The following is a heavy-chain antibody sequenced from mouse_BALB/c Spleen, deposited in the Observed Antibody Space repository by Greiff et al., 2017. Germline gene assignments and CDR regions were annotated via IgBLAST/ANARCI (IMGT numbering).Heavy chain of an antibody. CDR1: GFNIKDYY. CDR2: IDPENGNT. J-gene: IGHJ3*01. V-gene: IGHV14-1*02. Sequence: VQLQQSGAELVRPGALVKLSCKASGFNIKDYYMHWVKQRPEQGLEWIGWIDPENGNTIYDPKFQGKASITADTSSNTAYLQLSSLTSEDTAVYYCARDGNYGFADWGQRTLVTVSA. D-gene: IGHD2-1*01. CDR3: ARDGNYGFAD.